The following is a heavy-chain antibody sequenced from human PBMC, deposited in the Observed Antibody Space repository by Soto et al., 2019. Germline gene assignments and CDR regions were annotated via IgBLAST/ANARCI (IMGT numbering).Heavy chain of an antibody. Sequence: ASVKVSCKASGGTFSSYAMSWVRQAPGQGLEWMGGIIPIFGTANYAQKFQGRVTITADESTSTAYMELSSLRSEDTAVYYCARAPMIVVVEEPSDAFDIWGQGTVVTVSS. D-gene: IGHD3-22*01. CDR2: IIPIFGTA. J-gene: IGHJ3*02. CDR3: ARAPMIVVVEEPSDAFDI. CDR1: GGTFSSYA. V-gene: IGHV1-69*13.